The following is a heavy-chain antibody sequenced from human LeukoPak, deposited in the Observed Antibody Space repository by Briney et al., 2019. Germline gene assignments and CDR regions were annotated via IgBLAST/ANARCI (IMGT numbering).Heavy chain of an antibody. V-gene: IGHV3-53*01. D-gene: IGHD4-17*01. CDR3: ARSRGDYGYYFDY. J-gene: IGHJ4*02. CDR2: IYSGGST. Sequence: GGSLRLSCAASEFTVSSNFMSWVRQAPGKGLEWVSVIYSGGSTYYADSVKGRFTISRDNSKNTLYLQMNSLRAEDTAVYYCARSRGDYGYYFDYWGQGTLVTVSS. CDR1: EFTVSSNF.